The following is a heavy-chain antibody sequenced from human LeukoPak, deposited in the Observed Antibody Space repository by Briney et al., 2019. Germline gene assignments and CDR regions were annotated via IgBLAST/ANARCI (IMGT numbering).Heavy chain of an antibody. CDR1: GYTFTSYY. CDR2: MNPSGGST. J-gene: IGHJ4*02. Sequence: ASVKVSCKASGYTFTSYYMHWVRQAPGQGLGWMGIMNPSGGSTSYAQKFQGRVTMTRDTSTSTVYMELSSLRSEDTAVYYCARQTYYDFWSGYYRGYFDYWGQGTLVTVSS. CDR3: ARQTYYDFWSGYYRGYFDY. V-gene: IGHV1-46*01. D-gene: IGHD3-3*01.